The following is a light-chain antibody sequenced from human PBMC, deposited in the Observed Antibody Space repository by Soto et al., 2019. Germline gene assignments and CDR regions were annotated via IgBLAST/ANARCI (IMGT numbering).Light chain of an antibody. CDR2: GAS. J-gene: IGKJ1*01. V-gene: IGKV3-20*01. CDR1: QSVSSN. CDR3: QQYGSSLWT. Sequence: EIVMTQSPATLSVSPGEIATLSFRASQSVSSNLAWYQQKPGQAPRLLIYGASNRATGIPGRFSGSGSGTDFTLTISRLEPEDFAVYYCQQYGSSLWTFGQGTKVDIK.